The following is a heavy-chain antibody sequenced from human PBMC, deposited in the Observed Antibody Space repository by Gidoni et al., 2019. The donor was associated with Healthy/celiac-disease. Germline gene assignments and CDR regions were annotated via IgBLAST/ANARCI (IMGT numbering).Heavy chain of an antibody. Sequence: EVQLVESGGGLVQPGSSLRLSSATSGFPFDDYAMPWVRQAQGTGLEWVSGISWNSGSIGYADSVKGRFTISRDNAKNSLYLQMNSLRAEDTALYYCAKDIGSARGYLEFDSPFDYWGQGTLVTVSS. V-gene: IGHV3-9*01. CDR3: AKDIGSARGYLEFDSPFDY. CDR2: ISWNSGSI. D-gene: IGHD3-9*01. CDR1: GFPFDDYA. J-gene: IGHJ4*02.